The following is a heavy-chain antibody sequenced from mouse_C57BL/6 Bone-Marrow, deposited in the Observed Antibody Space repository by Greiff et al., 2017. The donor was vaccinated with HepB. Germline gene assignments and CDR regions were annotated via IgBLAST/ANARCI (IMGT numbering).Heavy chain of an antibody. V-gene: IGHV5-16*01. D-gene: IGHD3-2*02. J-gene: IGHJ2*01. Sequence: EVKLVESEGGLVQPGSSMKLSCTASGFTFSDYYMAWVRQVPEKGLEWVANINYDGSSTYYLDSLKSRFIISRDNAKNILYLQMSSLKSEDTATYYCARYSGYFDYWGQGTTLTVSS. CDR2: INYDGSST. CDR3: ARYSGYFDY. CDR1: GFTFSDYY.